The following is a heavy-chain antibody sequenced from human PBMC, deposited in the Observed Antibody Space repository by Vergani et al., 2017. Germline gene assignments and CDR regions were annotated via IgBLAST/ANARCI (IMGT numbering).Heavy chain of an antibody. V-gene: IGHV1-8*01. CDR2: MNPNSGNT. J-gene: IGHJ5*02. D-gene: IGHD6-6*01. CDR3: AKVVPLIAAEPAGPFDP. CDR1: GYTFTSYD. Sequence: QVQLVQSGAEVKKPGASVKVSCKASGYTFTSYDINWVRQATGQGLEWMGWMNPNSGNTGYAQKFQGRVTMTRKTSISTAYMELSSLRSEDTAVYYGAKVVPLIAAEPAGPFDPWGQGTLVTVSS.